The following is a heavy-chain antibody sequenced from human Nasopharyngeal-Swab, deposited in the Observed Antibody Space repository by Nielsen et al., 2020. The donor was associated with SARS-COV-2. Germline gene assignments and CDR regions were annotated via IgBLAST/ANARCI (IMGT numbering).Heavy chain of an antibody. CDR2: IYYSGST. J-gene: IGHJ5*02. CDR3: ARVKGYQLLSSAAPNWFDP. V-gene: IGHV4-39*07. CDR1: GGSISSSSYY. Sequence: SETLSLTCTVSGGSISSSSYYWGWIRQPPGKGLEWIGSIYYSGSTYDNPSLKSRVTISVDTSKNQFSLKMSSVTAADTAVYYCARVKGYQLLSSAAPNWFDPWGQGTLVTVSS. D-gene: IGHD2-2*01.